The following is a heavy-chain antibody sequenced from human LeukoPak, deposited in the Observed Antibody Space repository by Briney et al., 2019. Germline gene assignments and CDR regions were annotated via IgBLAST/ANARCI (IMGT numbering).Heavy chain of an antibody. D-gene: IGHD1-26*01. Sequence: SETLSLTCAVSGYSISSGYCWGWIRQPPGKGLEWIGSIYHSGSTYYNPSLKSRVTISVDTSKNQFSLKLSSVTAADTAVYYCARTGVSGSYLYWGQGTLVTVSS. J-gene: IGHJ4*02. CDR3: ARTGVSGSYLY. V-gene: IGHV4-38-2*01. CDR2: IYHSGST. CDR1: GYSISSGYC.